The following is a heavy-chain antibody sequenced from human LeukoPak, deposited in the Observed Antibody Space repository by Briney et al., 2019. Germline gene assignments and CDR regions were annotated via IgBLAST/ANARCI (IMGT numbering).Heavy chain of an antibody. CDR2: IYYSGST. CDR1: NGSISSYY. J-gene: IGHJ4*02. D-gene: IGHD2-8*01. Sequence: PSETLSLTCTVSNGSISSYYWTWIRQPPGKELEWIDYIYYSGSTNYNPSLESRVTISVDTSKNLFFLRLSSVTAADTAMYYCARVSYTYGPRDYWGQGTLVTVTS. V-gene: IGHV4-59*01. CDR3: ARVSYTYGPRDY.